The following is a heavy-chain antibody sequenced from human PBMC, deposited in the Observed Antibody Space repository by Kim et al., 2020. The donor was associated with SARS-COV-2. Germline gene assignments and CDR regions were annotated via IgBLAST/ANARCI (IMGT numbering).Heavy chain of an antibody. CDR3: ARDGEYSSSSVY. CDR2: IWYDGSNK. CDR1: GFTFSSYG. Sequence: GGSLRLSCAASGFTFSSYGMHWVREAPGKGLEWVAVIWYDGSNKYYADSVKGRFTISRDNSKNTLYLQMNSLRAEDTAVYYCARDGEYSSSSVYWGQGTLVTVSS. V-gene: IGHV3-33*01. J-gene: IGHJ4*02. D-gene: IGHD6-6*01.